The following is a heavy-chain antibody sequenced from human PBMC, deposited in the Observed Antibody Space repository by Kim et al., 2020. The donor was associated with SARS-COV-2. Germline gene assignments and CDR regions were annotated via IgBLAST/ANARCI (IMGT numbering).Heavy chain of an antibody. D-gene: IGHD6-13*01. J-gene: IGHJ6*02. V-gene: IGHV3-23*01. CDR2: ISGSGGST. CDR3: AGPQIAAAGTLYYYYYYGMDV. CDR1: GFTFSSYA. Sequence: GGSLRLSCAASGFTFSSYAMSWVRQAPGKGLEWVSAISGSGGSTYYADSVKGRFTISRDNSKNTLYLQMNSLRAEDTAVYYCAGPQIAAAGTLYYYYYYGMDVWGQGTTVTVSS.